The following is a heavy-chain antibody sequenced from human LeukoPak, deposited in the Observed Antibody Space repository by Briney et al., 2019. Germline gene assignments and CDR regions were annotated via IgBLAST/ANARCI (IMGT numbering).Heavy chain of an antibody. CDR1: GFTFRNHW. CDR3: ARDGYNQNRFDY. J-gene: IGHJ4*02. D-gene: IGHD1-14*01. Sequence: GESLRLSCAASGFTFRNHWMNWVRQAPGKGLEWVANIKYDGGETYYVDSVKGRFSISRDNTKNSLYLQMSDLRAEDTAVYFCARDGYNQNRFDYWGQGTLVTVSS. V-gene: IGHV3-7*03. CDR2: IKYDGGET.